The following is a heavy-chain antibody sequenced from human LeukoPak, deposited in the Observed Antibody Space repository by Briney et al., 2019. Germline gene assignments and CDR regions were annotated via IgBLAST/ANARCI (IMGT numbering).Heavy chain of an antibody. J-gene: IGHJ3*02. D-gene: IGHD2-2*01. CDR1: GYNFTTHC. CDR2: IYPVDSDT. V-gene: IGHV5-51*01. CDR3: ARRRIPSLTRDDAFDI. Sequence: GESLQISCKGSGYNFTTHCIGWVRQMPGKGLEWMGVIYPVDSDTRYSPSFQGQVTISADKSISTAYLQWTSLKASDTAIYYCARRRIPSLTRDDAFDIWGQGTMVTVSS.